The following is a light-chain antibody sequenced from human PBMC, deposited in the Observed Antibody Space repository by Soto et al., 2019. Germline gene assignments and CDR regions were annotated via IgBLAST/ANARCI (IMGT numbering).Light chain of an antibody. Sequence: QSVLAQPPSASGFPGQSVTIFCTGTSNDIGYYDYVSWYQQHPGKAPKLVIYEVTKRPSGVPDRVSASKSGNTASLTVSGLRAEDEADYYCSSYAGNNNFVFGSGTKVTVL. CDR1: SNDIGYYDY. CDR2: EVT. CDR3: SSYAGNNNFV. J-gene: IGLJ1*01. V-gene: IGLV2-8*01.